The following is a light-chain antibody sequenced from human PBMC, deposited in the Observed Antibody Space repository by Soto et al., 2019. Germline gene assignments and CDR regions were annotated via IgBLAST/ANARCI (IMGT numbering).Light chain of an antibody. CDR2: GAS. V-gene: IGKV3-20*01. CDR1: QSVRSTY. CDR3: QQYGSSPWT. Sequence: EIVLTQSPGPLSLSPGERATLSCRASQSVRSTYLAWYRQTPGQAPRLLIYGASNRATGIPDRFSGSGSGTDFTLIISRLEPEDFALYYGQQYGSSPWTFGQGTKVEIK. J-gene: IGKJ1*01.